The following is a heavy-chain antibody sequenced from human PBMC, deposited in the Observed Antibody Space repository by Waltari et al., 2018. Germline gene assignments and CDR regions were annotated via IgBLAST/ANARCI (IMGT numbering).Heavy chain of an antibody. CDR1: EFTFSTYW. D-gene: IGHD3-10*01. CDR3: ATYRWLGY. CDR2: INYDGIEK. Sequence: EVQLVESGGGLVQPGGSLRLSCEVSEFTFSTYWMTWVRQASGGGLEWVAKINYDGIEKHYVDSVEGRFSISRDNARNTLYLQMNSLRADDTAVYYCATYRWLGYWGQGTLVTVSS. V-gene: IGHV3-7*03. J-gene: IGHJ4*02.